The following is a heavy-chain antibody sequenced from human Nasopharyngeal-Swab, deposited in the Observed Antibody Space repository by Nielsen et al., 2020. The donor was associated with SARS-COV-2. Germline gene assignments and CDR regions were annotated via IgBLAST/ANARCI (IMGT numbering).Heavy chain of an antibody. CDR2: IKPDGSDQ. D-gene: IGHD4-17*01. CDR1: GFTFIHYW. Sequence: GGSLRLSCTTSGFTFIHYWMNWVRQAPGKGLEWVASIKPDGSDQYYVDSVKGRFTISRDNAKNSLYLQMNVLRVEDTAVYYCARDKDYARDYWGRGTLVTVSS. J-gene: IGHJ4*02. CDR3: ARDKDYARDY. V-gene: IGHV3-7*05.